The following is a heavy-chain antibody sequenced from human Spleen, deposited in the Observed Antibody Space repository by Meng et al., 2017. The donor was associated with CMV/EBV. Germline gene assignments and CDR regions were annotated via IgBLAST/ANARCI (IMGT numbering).Heavy chain of an antibody. D-gene: IGHD6-13*01. J-gene: IGHJ4*02. V-gene: IGHV3-15*01. CDR2: IKSKTDGGTT. CDR1: GFTFSNAW. Sequence: VGCVGVCVMRGSALSSFCAASGFTFSNAWMSWVRQAPGKGLEWVGRIKSKTDGGTTDYAAPVKGRFTISRDDSKNTLYLQMNSLKTEDTAVYYCTTDGYSSSWYWGQGTLVTVSS. CDR3: TTDGYSSSWY.